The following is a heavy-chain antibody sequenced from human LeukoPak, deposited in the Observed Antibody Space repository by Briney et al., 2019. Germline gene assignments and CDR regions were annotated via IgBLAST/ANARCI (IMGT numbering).Heavy chain of an antibody. Sequence: GASVKVSCKVSGYTLTELSMHWVRQAPGKGLEWMGGFDPEDGETIYAQKFQGRVTITTDESTSTAYMELSSLRSEDTAVYYCASYYYDSSGYPGTTSYYYYYYMDVWGKGTTVTVSS. CDR1: GYTLTELS. V-gene: IGHV1-24*01. CDR3: ASYYYDSSGYPGTTSYYYYYYMDV. D-gene: IGHD3-22*01. J-gene: IGHJ6*03. CDR2: FDPEDGET.